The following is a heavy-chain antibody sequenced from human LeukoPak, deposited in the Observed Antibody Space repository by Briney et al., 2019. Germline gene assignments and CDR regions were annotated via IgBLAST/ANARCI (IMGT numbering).Heavy chain of an antibody. V-gene: IGHV3-23*01. CDR2: ISGSGGST. J-gene: IGHJ4*02. Sequence: GGSLRLSCAASGFTFSSYAMSWVRQAPGKGLEWVSAISGSGGSTYYADSVKGRFTISRDNSKNTLYLQMNCLRAEDTAVYYCAKDRYYYDSRELVDYWGQGTLVTVSS. CDR1: GFTFSSYA. CDR3: AKDRYYYDSRELVDY. D-gene: IGHD3-22*01.